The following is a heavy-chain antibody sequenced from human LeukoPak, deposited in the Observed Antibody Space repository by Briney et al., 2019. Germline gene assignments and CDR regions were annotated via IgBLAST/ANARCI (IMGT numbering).Heavy chain of an antibody. CDR1: GGSFSGYY. J-gene: IGHJ4*02. CDR2: INHSGST. CDR3: ARGQGTVTTH. Sequence: SETLSLTCAVYGGSFSGYYWSWIRQPPGKGLEWIGEINHSGSTNYNPSLMSRVTISLDTSKNHFSLNLGSVTAADTAVYYCARGQGTVTTHWGQGTLVTVSS. V-gene: IGHV4-34*01. D-gene: IGHD4-11*01.